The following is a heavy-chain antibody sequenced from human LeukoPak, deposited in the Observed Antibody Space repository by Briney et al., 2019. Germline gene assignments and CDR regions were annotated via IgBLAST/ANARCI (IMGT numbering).Heavy chain of an antibody. D-gene: IGHD1/OR15-1a*01. V-gene: IGHV4-30-2*01. CDR3: ARGTRVYGMDV. CDR2: IYHSGST. Sequence: SETLSLTCTVSGGSISSGGYYWSWIRQHPGKGLEWIGYIYHSGSTYYNPSLKSRVTISVDRSKNQFSLKLSSVTAADTAVYYCARGTRVYGMDVWGKGTTVTVSS. CDR1: GGSISSGGYY. J-gene: IGHJ6*04.